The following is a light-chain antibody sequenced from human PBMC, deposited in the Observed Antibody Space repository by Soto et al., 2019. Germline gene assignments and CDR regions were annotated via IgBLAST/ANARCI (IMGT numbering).Light chain of an antibody. CDR2: EVS. V-gene: IGLV2-14*01. CDR3: SSYTSSSIDYV. Sequence: SALTQPASVSGSPGQSITISCTGTNSDVGGYNYVSWYQQHPGKAPKLMIYEVSNRPSGVSNRFSGSKSGNTASLTISGLQAEDEADYYCSSYTSSSIDYVFGTGTKVTVL. J-gene: IGLJ1*01. CDR1: NSDVGGYNY.